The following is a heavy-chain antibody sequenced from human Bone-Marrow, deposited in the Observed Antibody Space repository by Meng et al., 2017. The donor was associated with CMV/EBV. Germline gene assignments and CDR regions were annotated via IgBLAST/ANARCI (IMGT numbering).Heavy chain of an antibody. Sequence: GESLKISCAASGFTFSSYSMNWVRQAPGKGLEWVSYISSSSSTIYYADSVKGRFTISRDNAKNSLYLQMNSLRAEDTAVYYCARAEGVEYYDFWSGRGYYYYYGMDVWGQGTTVTVSS. CDR1: GFTFSSYS. V-gene: IGHV3-48*04. J-gene: IGHJ6*02. D-gene: IGHD3-3*01. CDR3: ARAEGVEYYDFWSGRGYYYYYGMDV. CDR2: ISSSSSTI.